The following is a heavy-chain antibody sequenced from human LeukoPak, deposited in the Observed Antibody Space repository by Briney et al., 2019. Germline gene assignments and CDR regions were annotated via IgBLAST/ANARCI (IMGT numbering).Heavy chain of an antibody. CDR3: ARSASDDSSGYYYF. CDR2: IHTSGST. D-gene: IGHD3-22*01. CDR1: GGSISSYY. J-gene: IGHJ4*02. Sequence: SETLSLTCTVSGGSISSYYWSWIRQPAGKGLEWIGRIHTSGSTNYNPSLKSRVTMSVDTSKNQFSLKLSSVTAADTAVYYCARSASDDSSGYYYFWGQGTLVTVSS. V-gene: IGHV4-4*07.